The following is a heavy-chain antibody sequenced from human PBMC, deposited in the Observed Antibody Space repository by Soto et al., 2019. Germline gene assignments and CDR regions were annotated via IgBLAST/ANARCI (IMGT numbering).Heavy chain of an antibody. J-gene: IGHJ6*03. CDR3: AKGDSSGALDYYYYMDV. CDR1: GFTFSSYG. CDR2: ISYDGSNK. D-gene: IGHD6-6*01. Sequence: ESGGGVVQPGRSLRLSCAASGFTFSSYGMHWVRQAPGKGLEWVAVISYDGSNKYYADSVKGRFTISRDNSKNTLYLQMNSLRAEDTAVYYCAKGDSSGALDYYYYMDVWGKGTTVTVSS. V-gene: IGHV3-30*18.